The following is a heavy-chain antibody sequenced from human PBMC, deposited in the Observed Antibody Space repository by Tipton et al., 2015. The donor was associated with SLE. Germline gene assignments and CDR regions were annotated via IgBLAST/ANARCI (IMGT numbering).Heavy chain of an antibody. CDR2: IYYSGST. CDR3: ARDREGWFMVRGVSAFDI. V-gene: IGHV4-39*07. CDR1: GGSVSSSSYY. D-gene: IGHD3-10*01. J-gene: IGHJ3*02. Sequence: TLSLTCTVSGGSVSSSSYYWGWIRQPPGKGLEWIGSIYYSGSTYYNPSLKSRVTISVDTSKNQFSLKLSSVTAAGTAVYYCARDREGWFMVRGVSAFDIWGQGTMVTVSS.